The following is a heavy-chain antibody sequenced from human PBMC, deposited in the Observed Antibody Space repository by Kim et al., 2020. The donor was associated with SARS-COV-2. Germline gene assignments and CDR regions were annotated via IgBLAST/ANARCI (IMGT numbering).Heavy chain of an antibody. V-gene: IGHV4-39*01. CDR3: ARRSYYDSSGYYKY. J-gene: IGHJ4*02. Sequence: NPSLKSRVTISVEPSKNQFSLKLSSVTAADTAVYYCARRSYYDSSGYYKYWGQGTLVTVSS. D-gene: IGHD3-22*01.